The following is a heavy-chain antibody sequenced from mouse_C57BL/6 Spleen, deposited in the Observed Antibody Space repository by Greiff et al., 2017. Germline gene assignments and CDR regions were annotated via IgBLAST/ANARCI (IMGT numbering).Heavy chain of an antibody. D-gene: IGHD1-1*01. J-gene: IGHJ1*03. CDR1: GYTFTSYW. V-gene: IGHV1-72*01. CDR3: ARGGVITTVVARYFDV. Sequence: QVQLQQSGAELVKPGASVKLSCKASGYTFTSYWMHWVKQRPGRGLEWIGRIDPNSGGTKYNEKFKSKATLTVDKPSSTAYMQLSSLTSEDSAVYYCARGGVITTVVARYFDVWGTGTTVTVSS. CDR2: IDPNSGGT.